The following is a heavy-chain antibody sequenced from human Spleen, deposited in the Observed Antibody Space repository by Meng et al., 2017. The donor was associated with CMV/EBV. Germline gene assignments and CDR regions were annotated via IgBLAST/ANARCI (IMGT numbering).Heavy chain of an antibody. D-gene: IGHD3-3*01. CDR2: ISSSSSYI. V-gene: IGHV3-21*01. Sequence: ETLSLTCAASGFTLSSDVMDWVRQAPGKGLEWVSSISSSSSYIYYADSVKGRFTISRDNAKNSLYLQMNSLRAEDTAVYYCARDKLTSYYDFWSGYYPPWYFDYWGQGTLVTVSS. J-gene: IGHJ4*02. CDR1: GFTLSSDV. CDR3: ARDKLTSYYDFWSGYYPPWYFDY.